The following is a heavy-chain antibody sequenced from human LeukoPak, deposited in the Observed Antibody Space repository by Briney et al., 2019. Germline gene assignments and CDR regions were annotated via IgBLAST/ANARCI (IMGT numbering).Heavy chain of an antibody. CDR1: GYTFTGYY. Sequence: ASVKVSCKASGYTFTGYYMHWVRQAPGQGLEWMGWINPKNGGRSYAQKFQARVTMTTDTSTNTAYVELSSLRSDDTAVYYCASWDAPGFDYWGQGTLVTVSS. CDR3: ASWDAPGFDY. D-gene: IGHD1-26*01. J-gene: IGHJ4*02. CDR2: INPKNGGR. V-gene: IGHV1-2*02.